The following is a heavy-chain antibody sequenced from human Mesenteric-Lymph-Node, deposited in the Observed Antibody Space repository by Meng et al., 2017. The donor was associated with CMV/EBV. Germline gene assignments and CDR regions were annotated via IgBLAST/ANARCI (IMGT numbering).Heavy chain of an antibody. CDR1: GFTFSKAW. J-gene: IGHJ6*02. V-gene: IGHV3-15*01. CDR3: THSGSYDDYYYYVLDV. D-gene: IGHD3-3*01. CDR2: IKSKTDDGTT. Sequence: ESLMISCAASGFTFSKAWMSWVRQAPGKGLKWVGRIKSKTDDGTTDYAAPVKGRFTISRDDSKNTLYLQMNSLKTEDTAVYYCTHSGSYDDYYYYVLDVWGQGTTVTVSS.